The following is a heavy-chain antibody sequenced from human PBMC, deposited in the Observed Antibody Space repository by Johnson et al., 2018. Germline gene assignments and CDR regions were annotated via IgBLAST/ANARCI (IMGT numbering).Heavy chain of an antibody. J-gene: IGHJ6*02. Sequence: QWVRQARGQRLEWIGWIVVGSGNTNYAQKFQERVTITRDMSTSTAYMELSSLRSEDTAVYYCAAVSRSTQGRITSFEWEPYYYYGMDVWDQGTTVTVSS. V-gene: IGHV1-58*01. CDR2: IVVGSGNT. CDR3: AAVSRSTQGRITSFEWEPYYYYGMDV. D-gene: IGHD3-3*01.